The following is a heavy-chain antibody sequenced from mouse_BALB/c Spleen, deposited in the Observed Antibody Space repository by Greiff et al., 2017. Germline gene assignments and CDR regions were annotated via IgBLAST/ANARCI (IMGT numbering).Heavy chain of an antibody. CDR1: GDSITSGY. CDR3: ARGGPSYWYFDV. V-gene: IGHV3-8*02. Sequence: EVKLQESGPSLVKPSQTLSLTCSVTGDSITSGYWNWIRKFPGNKLEYMGYISYSGSTYYNPSLKSRISITRDTSKNQYYLQLNSVTTEDTATYYCARGGPSYWYFDVWGAGTTVTVSS. J-gene: IGHJ1*01. CDR2: ISYSGST.